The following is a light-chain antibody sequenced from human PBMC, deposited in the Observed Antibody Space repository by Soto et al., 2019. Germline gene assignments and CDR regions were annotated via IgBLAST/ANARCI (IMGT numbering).Light chain of an antibody. CDR2: DAY. CDR1: QSVSSY. Sequence: EIVLTQSPATLALSPGERATLPCRASQSVSSYLAWYQQKPGQAPRLLLYDAYNRATGIPARFSGSGSGTDFTLTISSLEPEDFAVYYCQQSSNWPPITCGQGTRLEIK. CDR3: QQSSNWPPIT. J-gene: IGKJ5*01. V-gene: IGKV3-11*01.